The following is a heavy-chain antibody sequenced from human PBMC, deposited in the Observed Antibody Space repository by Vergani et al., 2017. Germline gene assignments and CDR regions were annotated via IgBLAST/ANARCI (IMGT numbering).Heavy chain of an antibody. V-gene: IGHV3-30*03. CDR1: GFTSSYSG. CDR3: ATKSCGTPGCQIEYFRE. D-gene: IGHD1-1*01. CDR2: ISYDGTQK. J-gene: IGHJ1*01. Sequence: QVHLVESGGGVVQPGRSLRLSCVVSGFTSSYSGMHGVRQAPGKGLEWVAVISYDGTQKYYADSVKGRFTISRDNSKSTLYLQMNSLRTEDTAVYYCATKSCGTPGCQIEYFREWGQGTLVTVSS.